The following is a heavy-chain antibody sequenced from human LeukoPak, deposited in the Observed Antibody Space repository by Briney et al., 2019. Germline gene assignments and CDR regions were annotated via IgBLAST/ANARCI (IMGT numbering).Heavy chain of an antibody. V-gene: IGHV3-7*05. CDR1: GFTFSSYW. J-gene: IGHJ3*02. D-gene: IGHD2-8*01. CDR2: MDQDGTEK. CDR3: ARDRGCSTFDI. Sequence: QPGGSLRLSCAASGFTFSSYWMSWVRQAPGKGLEWVANMDQDGTEKNYVDSVKGRFTISRDNAKNLLYVQMNSLRAEDTAVYYCARDRGCSTFDIWGQGTIVTVSS.